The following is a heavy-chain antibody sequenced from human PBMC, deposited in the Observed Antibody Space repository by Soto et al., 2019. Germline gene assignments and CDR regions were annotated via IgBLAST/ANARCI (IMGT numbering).Heavy chain of an antibody. Sequence: QVQLVQSGAEVKKPGASVKVSCKASGYTFTSYDINWVREATGQGVEWMGWMNPNSGNTGYAQKLQGRVTMTKNTSIRTAYMELSSLRSEDTAVYYCARSTNDYGDRHWGQGTLVTVSS. CDR3: ARSTNDYGDRH. CDR2: MNPNSGNT. J-gene: IGHJ4*02. V-gene: IGHV1-8*01. D-gene: IGHD4-17*01. CDR1: GYTFTSYD.